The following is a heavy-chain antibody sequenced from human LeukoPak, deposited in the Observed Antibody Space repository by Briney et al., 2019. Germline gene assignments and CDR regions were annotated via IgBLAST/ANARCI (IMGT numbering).Heavy chain of an antibody. J-gene: IGHJ5*02. CDR1: GVSFSGYY. CDR2: INHSGST. CDR3: ARAKKYCSSTSCYAGGRFDP. Sequence: PSETLSLTCAVCGVSFSGYYWSWIRQPPGKGLEWIGEINHSGSTNYIPSLKSRVTFSVDTSKNQFSLKLSSLTAADTAVYYCARAKKYCSSTSCYAGGRFDPWGQGTLVTVSS. D-gene: IGHD2-2*01. V-gene: IGHV4-34*01.